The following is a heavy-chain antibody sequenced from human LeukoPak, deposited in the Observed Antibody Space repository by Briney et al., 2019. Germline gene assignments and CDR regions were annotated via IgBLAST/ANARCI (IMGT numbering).Heavy chain of an antibody. CDR2: INPNSGGT. D-gene: IGHD3-10*01. CDR1: GYTFTGYY. Sequence: GASVKVSCKASGYTFTGYYMHWVRQAPGQGLEWMGRINPNSGGTNYAQKFQGRVTMTRDTSISTAYMELSRLRSDDTAVYYCARDGKSLLWFGEFGKDAFDIWGQGTMVTVSS. CDR3: ARDGKSLLWFGEFGKDAFDI. V-gene: IGHV1-2*06. J-gene: IGHJ3*02.